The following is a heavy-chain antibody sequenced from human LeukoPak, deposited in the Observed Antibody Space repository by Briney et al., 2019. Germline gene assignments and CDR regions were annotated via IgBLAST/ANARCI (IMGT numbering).Heavy chain of an antibody. CDR2: IYYSGST. CDR1: GGSISSSSYY. Sequence: SETLSLTCTVSGGSISSSSYYWGWIRQPPGKGLEWIGSIYYSGSTYYNPSLKSRVTISVDTSKNQFSLKLSSVTAADTAVYYCARRPGGYEKHYYYYYYGMDVWGQGTTVTVSS. CDR3: ARRPGGYEKHYYYYYYGMDV. V-gene: IGHV4-39*01. J-gene: IGHJ6*02. D-gene: IGHD5-12*01.